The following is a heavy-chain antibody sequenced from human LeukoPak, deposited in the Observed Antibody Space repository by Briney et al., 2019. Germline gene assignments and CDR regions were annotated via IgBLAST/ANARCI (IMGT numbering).Heavy chain of an antibody. V-gene: IGHV3-30*04. D-gene: IGHD6-13*01. CDR2: ISYDGSNK. J-gene: IGHJ5*02. CDR1: GFTFSSYA. CDR3: ARGDKQLVFNRNKWGFDP. Sequence: GGSLRLSCAASGFTFSSYAMHWVRQAPGKGLEWVTIISYDGSNKYYADSVKGRFTISRDNSKNTLYLQMNSLRTEDTAVYYCARGDKQLVFNRNKWGFDPWGQGTLVTVSS.